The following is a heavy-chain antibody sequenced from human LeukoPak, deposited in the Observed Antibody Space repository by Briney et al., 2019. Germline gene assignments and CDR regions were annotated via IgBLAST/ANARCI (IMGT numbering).Heavy chain of an antibody. D-gene: IGHD6-13*01. Sequence: TASETLSLTCTVSGGSISSGGYYWSWIRQHPGKGLEWIGYIYYSGSTYYNPSLKSRVTISVDTSKNQFSLKLSSVTAADTAVYYCAREGRQQLGFDYWGQGTLVTVSS. V-gene: IGHV4-31*03. J-gene: IGHJ4*02. CDR1: GGSISSGGYY. CDR3: AREGRQQLGFDY. CDR2: IYYSGST.